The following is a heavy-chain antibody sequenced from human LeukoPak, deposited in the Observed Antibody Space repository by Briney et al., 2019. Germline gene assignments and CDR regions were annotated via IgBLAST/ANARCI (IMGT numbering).Heavy chain of an antibody. D-gene: IGHD6-13*01. CDR2: LFHSGTP. J-gene: IGHJ4*02. V-gene: IGHV4-59*12. CDR1: GGSISSYY. CDR3: ARRRGWKQQLVYFDI. Sequence: SETLSLTCTVSGGSISSYYWSWIRQPPGKGLDWFGYLFHSGTPRYNPSLKSRVTMSADTPKNQFFLALDSTTAADTAVYFCARRRGWKQQLVYFDIWGQGTLAIVSS.